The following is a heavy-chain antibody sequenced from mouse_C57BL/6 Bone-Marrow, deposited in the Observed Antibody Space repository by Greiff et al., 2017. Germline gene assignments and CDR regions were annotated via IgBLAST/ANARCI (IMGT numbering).Heavy chain of an antibody. CDR2: INYDGSST. J-gene: IGHJ3*01. CDR1: GFTFSDSY. CDR3: ARGRGYYGSSYAAWFAY. D-gene: IGHD1-1*01. V-gene: IGHV5-16*01. Sequence: EVQVVESEGGLVQPGSSMKLSCTASGFTFSDSYMAWVRQVPEKGLEWVANINYDGSSTYYLDSLKSRFIISRDNAKNILYLQMSRLKSEDTATYYCARGRGYYGSSYAAWFAYWGQGTLVTVSA.